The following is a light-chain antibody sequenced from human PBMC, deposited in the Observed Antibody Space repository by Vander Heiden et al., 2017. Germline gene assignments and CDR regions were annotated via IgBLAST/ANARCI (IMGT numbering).Light chain of an antibody. CDR1: SSNIGSNT. Sequence: QSVLTQPPSASGTPGQRVTISCSGSSSNIGSNTVNWYQQLPGTAPKLLIYSNNQRPSGVPDRFSGSKSGTSASLAISGLQSEDEADYYYAAWDDSLNGRVFGTGTKVTVL. CDR3: AAWDDSLNGRV. CDR2: SNN. V-gene: IGLV1-44*01. J-gene: IGLJ1*01.